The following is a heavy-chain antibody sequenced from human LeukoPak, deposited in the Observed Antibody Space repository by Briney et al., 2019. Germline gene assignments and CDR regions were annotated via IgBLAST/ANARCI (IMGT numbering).Heavy chain of an antibody. J-gene: IGHJ3*02. Sequence: PSETLSLTCTVSGGSISSYYWSWIRQPPGKGLKWIGEIYHSGSTNYNPSLKSRVTISVDKSKNQFSLKLSSVTAADTAVYYCARAIVVVVAATLRRAFDIWGQGTMVTVSS. CDR1: GGSISSYY. CDR2: IYHSGST. D-gene: IGHD2-15*01. CDR3: ARAIVVVVAATLRRAFDI. V-gene: IGHV4-59*12.